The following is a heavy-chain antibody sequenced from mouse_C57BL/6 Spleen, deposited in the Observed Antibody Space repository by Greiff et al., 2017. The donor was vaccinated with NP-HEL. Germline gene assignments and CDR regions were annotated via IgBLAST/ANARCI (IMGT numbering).Heavy chain of an antibody. V-gene: IGHV1-61*01. Sequence: VQLQQSGAELVRPGSSVKLSCKASGYTFTSYWMDWVKQRPGQGLEWIGNIYPSDSETHYNQKFKDKATLTVDKSSSTAYMQLSSLTSEDSAVYYCARWGGDYFDYWGQGTTLTVSS. CDR1: GYTFTSYW. CDR2: IYPSDSET. D-gene: IGHD1-1*02. J-gene: IGHJ2*01. CDR3: ARWGGDYFDY.